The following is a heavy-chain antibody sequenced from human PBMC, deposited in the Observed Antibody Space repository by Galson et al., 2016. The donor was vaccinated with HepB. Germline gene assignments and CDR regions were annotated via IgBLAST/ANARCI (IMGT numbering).Heavy chain of an antibody. D-gene: IGHD2-2*01. V-gene: IGHV3-15*01. CDR2: IRGEADGGTY. CDR3: ASVKLTTWYSFDS. J-gene: IGHJ4*02. CDR1: GLTFTNAW. Sequence: SLRLSCAASGLTFTNAWMTWVRQAPGKGLEWVGRIRGEADGGTYDYAAPGKGRFYISRDDSTHTLFLHMNRLKVEDGAVYYCASVKLTTWYSFDSWGQGTLVTVSS.